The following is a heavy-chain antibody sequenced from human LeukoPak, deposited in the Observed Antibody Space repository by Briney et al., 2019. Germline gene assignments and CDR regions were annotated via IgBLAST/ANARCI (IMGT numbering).Heavy chain of an antibody. CDR3: ARGPMYSSSWYTLYNWFDP. J-gene: IGHJ5*02. CDR1: GGSFSGYY. Sequence: KTSETLSLTCAVYGGSFSGYYWSWIRQPPGKGLEWIGEINHSGSTNYNLSLKSRVTISVDTSKNQFSLKLSSVTAADTAVYYCARGPMYSSSWYTLYNWFDPWGQGTLVTVSS. D-gene: IGHD6-13*01. CDR2: INHSGST. V-gene: IGHV4-34*01.